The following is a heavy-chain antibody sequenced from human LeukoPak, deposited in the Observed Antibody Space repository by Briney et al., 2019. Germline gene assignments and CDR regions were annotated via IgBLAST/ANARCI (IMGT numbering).Heavy chain of an antibody. D-gene: IGHD5-24*01. CDR2: ISANNGYT. CDR1: GYSFSSFG. Sequence: GASVKVSCKASGYSFSSFGISWLRQAPGQGLEGMGWISANNGYTKYAQKFQGRVTMTTDTSTRTAYMEVRSLRSDDTAVYYCARDPPRRDGNNYGYFDLWGRGTLVSVSS. J-gene: IGHJ2*01. V-gene: IGHV1-18*01. CDR3: ARDPPRRDGNNYGYFDL.